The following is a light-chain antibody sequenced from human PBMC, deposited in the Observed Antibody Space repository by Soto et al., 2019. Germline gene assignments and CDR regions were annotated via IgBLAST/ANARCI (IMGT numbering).Light chain of an antibody. Sequence: EIVMTQSPATLSLSPGERATLSCRASQSVNSDYLGWFQQKPGQAPRLLIYGASTRATGIPDRFSGSGSGTDFTLTISRLEPEDFAVYYCHHYGGSPITFGQGTDWRL. V-gene: IGKV3-20*01. CDR3: HHYGGSPIT. CDR2: GAS. CDR1: QSVNSDY. J-gene: IGKJ5*01.